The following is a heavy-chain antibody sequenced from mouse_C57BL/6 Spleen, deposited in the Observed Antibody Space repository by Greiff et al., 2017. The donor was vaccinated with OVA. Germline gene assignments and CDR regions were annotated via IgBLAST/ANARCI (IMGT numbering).Heavy chain of an antibody. CDR3: AREDYGSSYYAMDY. D-gene: IGHD1-1*01. V-gene: IGHV1-22*01. CDR2: INPNNGGT. J-gene: IGHJ4*01. Sequence: EVQLQQSGPELVKPGASVKMSCKASGYTFPDYNMHWVKQSHGKSLEWIGYINPNNGGTSYNQKFKGKATLTVNKSSSTAYMELRSLTSEDSAVYYCAREDYGSSYYAMDYWGQGTSVTVSS. CDR1: GYTFPDYN.